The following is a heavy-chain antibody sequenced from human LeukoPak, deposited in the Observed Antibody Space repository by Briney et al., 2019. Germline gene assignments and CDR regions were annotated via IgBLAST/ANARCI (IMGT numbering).Heavy chain of an antibody. Sequence: GGSLRLSCGASGFTLSNYVMTGVRQAPGGGLGWVSAIYGSGNTFYPDSVKGRFIISRDNSKNTVYLQMNGLRAEDTAIYYCVQGGRNADVILNYWGQGTLVTVSS. D-gene: IGHD2/OR15-2a*01. CDR3: VQGGRNADVILNY. CDR1: GFTLSNYV. V-gene: IGHV3-23*05. J-gene: IGHJ4*02. CDR2: IYGSGNT.